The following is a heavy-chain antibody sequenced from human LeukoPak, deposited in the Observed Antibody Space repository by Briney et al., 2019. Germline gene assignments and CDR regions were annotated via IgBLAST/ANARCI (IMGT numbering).Heavy chain of an antibody. CDR2: MNPNNGDT. CDR3: AKRGGALSD. Sequence: ASVTVSCKTSGYLFTGFYIHWVRQVPGQGLEWMGWMNPNNGDTKSAPEFQGRVAMTRVTSINTAYMEMTGLTPADTAIYYCAKRGGALSDWGQGTPVTVTS. CDR1: GYLFTGFY. V-gene: IGHV1-2*02. J-gene: IGHJ4*02. D-gene: IGHD2-21*01.